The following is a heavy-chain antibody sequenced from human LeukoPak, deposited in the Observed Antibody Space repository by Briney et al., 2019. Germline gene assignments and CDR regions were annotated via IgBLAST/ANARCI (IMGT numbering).Heavy chain of an antibody. CDR1: GYSISSGYY. CDR3: ARESRRSSSWSDYYYYYYMDV. CDR2: IYHSGST. Sequence: PSETLSLTCTVSGYSISSGYYWGWIRQPPGKGLEWIGSIYHSGSTYYNPSLKSRVTISVDTSKNQFSLKLSSVTAADTAVYYCARESRRSSSWSDYYYYYYMDVWGKGTTVTVSS. D-gene: IGHD6-13*01. V-gene: IGHV4-38-2*02. J-gene: IGHJ6*03.